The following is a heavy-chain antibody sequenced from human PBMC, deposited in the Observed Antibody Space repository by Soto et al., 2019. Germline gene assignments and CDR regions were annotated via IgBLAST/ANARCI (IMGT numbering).Heavy chain of an antibody. V-gene: IGHV3-11*04. Sequence: GGSLRLSCAASGFTFSEYYVTWIRQAPGKGLEWGSSISSSGDNIYYGDSVKGRFTISRDNSKNTLYLQMNSLRAEDTAVYYCARELSGSLFSGYYYGMDVWGQGTTVTVSS. J-gene: IGHJ6*02. CDR1: GFTFSEYY. CDR2: ISSSGDNI. D-gene: IGHD3-22*01. CDR3: ARELSGSLFSGYYYGMDV.